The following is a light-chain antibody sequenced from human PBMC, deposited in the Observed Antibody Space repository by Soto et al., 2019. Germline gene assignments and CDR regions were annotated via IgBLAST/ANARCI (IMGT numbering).Light chain of an antibody. J-gene: IGKJ5*01. Sequence: EVVLTHSPGTLPLSLGERATLSCRSSQSVSSSYLAWYQQKPGQPPRLLIYGASSRATGIPDRFSGSGSGTDFTLTISRLEPEDFAVFYCQHYDSLPITFGQGTRLEIK. CDR1: QSVSSSY. CDR3: QHYDSLPIT. V-gene: IGKV3-20*01. CDR2: GAS.